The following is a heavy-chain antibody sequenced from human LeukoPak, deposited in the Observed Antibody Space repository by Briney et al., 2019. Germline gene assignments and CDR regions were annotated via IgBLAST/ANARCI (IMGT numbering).Heavy chain of an antibody. J-gene: IGHJ4*02. Sequence: GGSLRLSCTVSGYTFGDYGLAWVRQAPGKSLEWVGCIRRKVDGATTEYAASVKGRFTISRDDSKRIAYLQMNSLRTEDTAVYYCTRPLRGSGSYSFDHWGRGTRVTVSS. V-gene: IGHV3-49*04. CDR2: IRRKVDGATT. CDR3: TRPLRGSGSYSFDH. CDR1: GYTFGDYG. D-gene: IGHD3-10*01.